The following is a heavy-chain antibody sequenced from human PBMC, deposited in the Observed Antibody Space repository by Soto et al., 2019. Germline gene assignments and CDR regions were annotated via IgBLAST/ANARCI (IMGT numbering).Heavy chain of an antibody. CDR2: INPSGGST. J-gene: IGHJ4*02. CDR3: ARDRGLYGDYVDY. D-gene: IGHD3-16*01. Sequence: QVQLVQSGAEVKKPGASVKVSCKASGYTFTSYYMHWVRQAPGQGLEWMGIINPSGGSTSYAQKVPGRVTMTRATSTSTVYMELSSLRSEDTAVYYCARDRGLYGDYVDYWGQGTLVTVSS. V-gene: IGHV1-46*01. CDR1: GYTFTSYY.